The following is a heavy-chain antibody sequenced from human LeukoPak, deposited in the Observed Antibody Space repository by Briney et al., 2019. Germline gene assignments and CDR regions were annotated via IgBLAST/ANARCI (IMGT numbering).Heavy chain of an antibody. CDR2: IDPSDSYT. V-gene: IGHV5-10-1*01. CDR1: GYNFTSYW. J-gene: IGHJ4*02. D-gene: IGHD2-15*01. CDR3: ARHSIHCSGGSCYGDY. Sequence: GESLMISCKGSGYNFTSYWISWVRPLPGKGLEWMGRIDPSDSYTNYSPSFQGHVTISADKSISTAYLQWSSLKASDTAMYYCARHSIHCSGGSCYGDYWGQGTLVTVSS.